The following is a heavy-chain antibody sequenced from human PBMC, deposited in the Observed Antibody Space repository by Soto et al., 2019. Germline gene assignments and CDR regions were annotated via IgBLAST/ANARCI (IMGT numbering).Heavy chain of an antibody. CDR1: GFKFIDYD. V-gene: IGHV3-21*01. CDR3: VRQRIVVVTAVLHFDS. J-gene: IGHJ4*02. Sequence: GGSLRLSCAASGFKFIDYDMDWVRQAPGKGLEWVASISRTGDFIHYAASMKGRFIISRDNAENSLYLQMNNLRAEDTALYYCVRQRIVVVTAVLHFDSWGQGTLVTVSS. CDR2: ISRTGDFI. D-gene: IGHD2-21*02.